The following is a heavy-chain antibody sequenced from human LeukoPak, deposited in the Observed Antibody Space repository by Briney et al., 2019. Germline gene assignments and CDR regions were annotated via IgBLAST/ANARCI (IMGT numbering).Heavy chain of an antibody. CDR3: ARSVLRYFDDDAFDI. V-gene: IGHV3-11*04. D-gene: IGHD3-9*01. J-gene: IGHJ3*02. Sequence: GGSLRLSCAAYGFPFSDYYMTWIRQAPGKGLEWVSCISTSGRTIYYADSVKGRFPISRYNAQNSLYLQMNSLRVEDTAVYYCARSVLRYFDDDAFDIWGQGTMVTVSS. CDR2: ISTSGRTI. CDR1: GFPFSDYY.